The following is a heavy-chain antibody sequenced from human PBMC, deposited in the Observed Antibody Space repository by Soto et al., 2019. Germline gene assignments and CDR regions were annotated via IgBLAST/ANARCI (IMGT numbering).Heavy chain of an antibody. CDR2: INHSGST. CDR1: GGSFSGYY. CDR3: ARGRPRITIFGVVIIPDYYYYMDV. V-gene: IGHV4-34*01. Sequence: TSETLSLTCAVYGGSFSGYYWSWIRQPPGKGLEWIGEINHSGSTNYNPSLKSRVTISVDTSKNQFSLKLSSVTAADTAVYYCARGRPRITIFGVVIIPDYYYYMDVWGKGTTVTVSS. D-gene: IGHD3-3*01. J-gene: IGHJ6*03.